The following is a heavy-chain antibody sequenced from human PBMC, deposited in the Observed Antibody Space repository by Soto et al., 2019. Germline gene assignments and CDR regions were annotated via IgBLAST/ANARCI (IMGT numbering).Heavy chain of an antibody. CDR2: INPSGGDT. Sequence: QVQLVQSGAEGKKPGASGKVSCKASGHTFTKYYMHWVRQAPGQGLAWMGRINPSGGDTTYAQRFQGRITMTSDTSTTTLYMELDSLTSEDTAVYYCASPSGNSGGDAFLLWGQGTMVIVSS. D-gene: IGHD1-26*01. CDR3: ASPSGNSGGDAFLL. J-gene: IGHJ3*01. CDR1: GHTFTKYY. V-gene: IGHV1-46*01.